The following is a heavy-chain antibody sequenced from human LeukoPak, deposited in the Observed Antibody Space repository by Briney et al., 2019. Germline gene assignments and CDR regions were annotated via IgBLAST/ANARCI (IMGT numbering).Heavy chain of an antibody. J-gene: IGHJ4*02. CDR1: GGSISSYY. CDR3: ARSRPYSSSWYFFDY. Sequence: KTSETLSLTCTVSGGSISSYYWSWIRQPPGKGLEWIGYIYYSGSTNYNPSLKSRVTISVDTSKNQFSLKLSSVTAADTAAYYCARSRPYSSSWYFFDYWGQGTLVTVSS. CDR2: IYYSGST. V-gene: IGHV4-59*08. D-gene: IGHD6-13*01.